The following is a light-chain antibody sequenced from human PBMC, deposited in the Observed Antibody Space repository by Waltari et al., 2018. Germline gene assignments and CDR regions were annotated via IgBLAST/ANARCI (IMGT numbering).Light chain of an antibody. Sequence: IQLTQSPSSLSASVGDRVTITCRASPGISNFLAWYQQKPGKAPKLLIYAASTLQSGVPSRFSGSGSGTDFTLTISSLQPEDFATDYCQQLNSYQWTFGQGTKVDIK. CDR1: PGISNF. V-gene: IGKV1-9*01. CDR3: QQLNSYQWT. CDR2: AAS. J-gene: IGKJ1*01.